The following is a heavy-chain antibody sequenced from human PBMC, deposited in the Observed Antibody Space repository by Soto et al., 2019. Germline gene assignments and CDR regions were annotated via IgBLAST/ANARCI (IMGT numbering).Heavy chain of an antibody. CDR1: GFTFSGYS. CDR3: ARELRGSDTSSFDY. Sequence: EVQLVESGGGLVKPGGSLRLSCAASGFTFSGYSMNWVRQAPGKGLEWVSSISPGSTYRYYADSVKGRFTISRDNAKNSVYLQMNSLRAEDTSVYYCARELRGSDTSSFDYWGQGTLVTVSS. CDR2: ISPGSTYR. J-gene: IGHJ4*02. V-gene: IGHV3-21*06. D-gene: IGHD1-26*01.